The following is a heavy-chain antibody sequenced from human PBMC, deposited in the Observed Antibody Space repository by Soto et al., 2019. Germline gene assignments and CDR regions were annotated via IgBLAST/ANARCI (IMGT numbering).Heavy chain of an antibody. CDR2: INAGNGNT. CDR3: ARVLVTITPGYYYYGMDV. D-gene: IGHD3-10*01. J-gene: IGHJ6*02. Sequence: SVKVSCKASGYTFTSYAMHWVRQAPGQRLEWMGWINAGNGNTKYSQKFQGRVTITRDTSASTAYMELSSLRSEDTAVYYCARVLVTITPGYYYYGMDVWGQGTTVNVSS. CDR1: GYTFTSYA. V-gene: IGHV1-3*01.